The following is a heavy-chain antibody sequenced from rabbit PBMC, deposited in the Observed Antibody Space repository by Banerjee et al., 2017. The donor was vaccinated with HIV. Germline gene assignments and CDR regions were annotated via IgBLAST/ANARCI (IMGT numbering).Heavy chain of an antibody. CDR3: ARDGGDYAYYFNL. D-gene: IGHD2-1*01. J-gene: IGHJ4*01. CDR2: INTISGDT. Sequence: WVRQAPGKGLEWIGCINTISGDTVYATWAKGRFTISKASWTTVTLQMTSLTAADTATYFCARDGGDYAYYFNLWGPGTLVTVS. V-gene: IGHV1S40*01.